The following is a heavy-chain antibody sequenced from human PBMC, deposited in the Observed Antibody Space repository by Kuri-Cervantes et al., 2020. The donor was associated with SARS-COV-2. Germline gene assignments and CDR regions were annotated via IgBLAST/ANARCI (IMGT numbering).Heavy chain of an antibody. CDR1: GFTFSSYS. D-gene: IGHD2-2*01. CDR2: ISSSSSYI. CDR3: ARYCSSTSCHRRPGVFDY. J-gene: IGHJ4*02. V-gene: IGHV3-21*01. Sequence: GGSLRLSCAASGFTFSSYSMNWVRQAPGKGLEWVSSISSSSSYIYYADSVKGRFTISRDNAKNSLYLQMNSLRAEDTAVHYCARYCSSTSCHRRPGVFDYWGQGTLVTVSS.